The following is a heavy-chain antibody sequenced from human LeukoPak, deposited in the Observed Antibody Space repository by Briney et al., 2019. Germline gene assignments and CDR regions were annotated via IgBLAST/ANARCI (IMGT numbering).Heavy chain of an antibody. CDR2: ISYDGSNK. J-gene: IGHJ6*04. CDR1: GFTFSSYG. V-gene: IGHV3-30*18. CDR3: AKAASGFGYYYGMDV. Sequence: GRSLRLSCAASGFTFSSYGMHWVRQAPGKGLEWGAVISYDGSNKYYADSVKGRFTISRDNSKNTLYLQMNSLRAEDTAVYYCAKAASGFGYYYGMDVWGKGTTVTVSS. D-gene: IGHD3-3*01.